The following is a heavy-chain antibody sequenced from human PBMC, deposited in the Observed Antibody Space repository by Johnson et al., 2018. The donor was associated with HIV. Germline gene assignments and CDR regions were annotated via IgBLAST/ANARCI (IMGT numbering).Heavy chain of an antibody. D-gene: IGHD1-14*01. CDR2: ISSSGSTI. J-gene: IGHJ3*02. V-gene: IGHV3-11*04. CDR3: ARDAHRTGDAFDI. Sequence: VQLVESGGGMVRPGGSLRLSCAASGFTFSDYYMTWIRQTPGKGLEWVSYISSSGSTIYYSDSVKGRFTISRDNAKNSLYLQMNSLRAEDTAVYYCARDAHRTGDAFDIWGQGTMVTVSS. CDR1: GFTFSDYY.